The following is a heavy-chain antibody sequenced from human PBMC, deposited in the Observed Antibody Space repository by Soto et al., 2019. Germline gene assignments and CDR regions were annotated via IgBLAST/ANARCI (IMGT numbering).Heavy chain of an antibody. CDR1: GYTFTGYH. Sequence: GASVKVSCKASGYTFTGYHMHWVRQAPGQGLECMGRINPNSGDTTYAQKFQGRVTMTRDTSISTVYMELSRLRSDDTALYYCARDRGGPLTWFDPWGQGTLVTVPQ. CDR2: INPNSGDT. V-gene: IGHV1-2*02. J-gene: IGHJ5*02. D-gene: IGHD2-21*02. CDR3: ARDRGGPLTWFDP.